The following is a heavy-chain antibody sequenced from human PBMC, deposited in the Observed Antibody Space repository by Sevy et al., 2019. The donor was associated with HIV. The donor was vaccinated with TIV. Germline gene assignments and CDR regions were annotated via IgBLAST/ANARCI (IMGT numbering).Heavy chain of an antibody. CDR2: ISYDGSKK. CDR1: GVTFSSYG. J-gene: IGHJ6*02. Sequence: GGSLRLSCAASGVTFSSYGIHWVRQAPGKGLEWVAVISYDGSKKNHAESMKGRFTISRDNSKNTLYLEMSSLRPEDTAVYYCAHSNGLYGYYYGMDVWGQGTTVTVSS. D-gene: IGHD2-8*01. CDR3: AHSNGLYGYYYGMDV. V-gene: IGHV3-30*03.